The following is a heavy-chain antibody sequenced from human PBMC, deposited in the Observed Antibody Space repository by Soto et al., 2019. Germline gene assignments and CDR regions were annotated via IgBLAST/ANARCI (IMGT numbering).Heavy chain of an antibody. D-gene: IGHD1-26*01. J-gene: IGHJ4*02. CDR3: AKVKGATKGNIDY. V-gene: IGHV3-23*01. CDR1: GFTFSSYA. Sequence: PGGSLRLSCAASGFTFSSYAMSWVRQAPGKGLEWVSAISGSGGSTYYADSVKGRFTISRDNPKNTLYLQMNSLRAEDTAVYYCAKVKGATKGNIDYWGQGTLVTVSS. CDR2: ISGSGGST.